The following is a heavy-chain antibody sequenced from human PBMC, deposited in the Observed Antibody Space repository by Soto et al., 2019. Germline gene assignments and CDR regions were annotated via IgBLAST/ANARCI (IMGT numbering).Heavy chain of an antibody. CDR1: GFIFSPYT. D-gene: IGHD2-21*02. J-gene: IGHJ4*02. V-gene: IGHV3-30-3*01. Sequence: QVQLVESGGGVVQPGRSLRLSCAASGFIFSPYTMHWVRQTPGKGLEWVAVISYDGNDKYYADSVKGRFTISRDNSKNTLYLQMNSLRAEDTALYYCARGGGFCGADCYKGGIDYRGQGTLVTVSS. CDR3: ARGGGFCGADCYKGGIDY. CDR2: ISYDGNDK.